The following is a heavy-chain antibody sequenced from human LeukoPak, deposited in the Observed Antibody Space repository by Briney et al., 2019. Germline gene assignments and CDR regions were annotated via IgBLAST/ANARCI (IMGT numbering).Heavy chain of an antibody. J-gene: IGHJ5*02. D-gene: IGHD2/OR15-2a*01. CDR3: ARVKSPRLEAIYCDSLSCHNWFDP. CDR2: MNPSSGNS. V-gene: IGHV1-8*01. Sequence: ASVKVSCKASGYTFINYDINWVRQASGRGFEWMGWMNPSSGNSGYAQKFQGRLTMTRDTSISTAYMELSGLRSDDTAVYFCARVKSPRLEAIYCDSLSCHNWFDPWGQGTLVIVSS. CDR1: GYTFINYD.